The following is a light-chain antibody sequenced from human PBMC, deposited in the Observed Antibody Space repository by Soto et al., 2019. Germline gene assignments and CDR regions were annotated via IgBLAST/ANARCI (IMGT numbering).Light chain of an antibody. Sequence: EIVMTQSPATLSVSPGERATLSCRASQSVSSNLAWYQQKPGQAPRLLIYGASNRATGIPDRFSGSGSGTDFTLTISRLEPEDFAVYYCQRYGSSSLSFGGGTKVDIK. CDR2: GAS. CDR3: QRYGSSSLS. V-gene: IGKV3-20*01. CDR1: QSVSSN. J-gene: IGKJ4*01.